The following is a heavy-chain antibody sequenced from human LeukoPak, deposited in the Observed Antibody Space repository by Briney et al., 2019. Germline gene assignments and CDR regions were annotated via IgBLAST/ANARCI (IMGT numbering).Heavy chain of an antibody. V-gene: IGHV4-4*07. J-gene: IGHJ5*02. CDR2: IYTSGST. CDR3: ARDPTLNDYGDYDWLDP. CDR1: GGSISSYY. D-gene: IGHD4-17*01. Sequence: PSETLSLTCTVSGGSISSYYWSWIRQPAGKGLEWIGRIYTSGSTNYNPSLKSRVTMSVDTSKNQFSLKLSSVTAADTAVYYCARDPTLNDYGDYDWLDPWGQGTLVTVSS.